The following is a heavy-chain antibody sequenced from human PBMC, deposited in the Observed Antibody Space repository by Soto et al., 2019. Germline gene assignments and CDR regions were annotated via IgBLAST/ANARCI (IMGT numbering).Heavy chain of an antibody. Sequence: QVHLVQSGAEVREPGASVKISCKASGFTFTTHPIHWVRQAPDQRLEWMGWINPGNGYSDYSQKFQGRVTFTRDTAPNTAYMELNRLRAEDTALYYCASRPGLDTGPFDYWGQGTLVTVSS. CDR3: ASRPGLDTGPFDY. J-gene: IGHJ4*02. D-gene: IGHD1-1*01. V-gene: IGHV1-3*01. CDR1: GFTFTTHP. CDR2: INPGNGYS.